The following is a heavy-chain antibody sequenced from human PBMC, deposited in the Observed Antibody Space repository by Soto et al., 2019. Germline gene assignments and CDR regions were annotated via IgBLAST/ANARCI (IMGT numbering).Heavy chain of an antibody. CDR2: IYYSGST. Sequence: PSDTLSLTCTVSGGSVSSGSSYWIWIRQPPGKGLEWIGLIYYSGSTHYRPSLRSRVTISVDTSKNQFSLKLSSVTAADTAVYYCARDRMADGITLSWFDPWGQGTLVTVSS. D-gene: IGHD3-10*01. J-gene: IGHJ5*02. V-gene: IGHV4-61*01. CDR3: ARDRMADGITLSWFDP. CDR1: GGSVSSGSSY.